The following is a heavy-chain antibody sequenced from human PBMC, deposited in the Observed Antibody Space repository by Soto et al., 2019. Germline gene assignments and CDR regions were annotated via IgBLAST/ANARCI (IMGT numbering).Heavy chain of an antibody. CDR3: ASPIVVVPAARGSGDYYYGMDV. CDR2: IDPSDSYT. J-gene: IGHJ6*02. V-gene: IGHV5-10-1*01. CDR1: VYSFTSYW. D-gene: IGHD2-2*01. Sequence: GESLKISCKGSVYSFTSYWISWVRQMPGKGLEWMGRIDPSDSYTNYSPSFQGHVTISADKSISTAYLQWSSLKASDTAMYYCASPIVVVPAARGSGDYYYGMDVWGQGTTVTVSS.